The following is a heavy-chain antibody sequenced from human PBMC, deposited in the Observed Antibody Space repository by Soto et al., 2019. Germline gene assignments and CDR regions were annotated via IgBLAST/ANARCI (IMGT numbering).Heavy chain of an antibody. D-gene: IGHD3-3*01. CDR2: IYYSGST. J-gene: IGHJ6*04. CDR3: ARDGPDFWSAYYQSYGMDV. CDR1: GGSISSYY. Sequence: SETLSLTCTVSGGSISSYYWSWIRQPPGKGLEWIGYIYYSGSTNYNPSLKSRVTISVDTSTNQFSLKLSSVTAADTAVHYCARDGPDFWSAYYQSYGMDVWGEGTTVTLSS. V-gene: IGHV4-59*01.